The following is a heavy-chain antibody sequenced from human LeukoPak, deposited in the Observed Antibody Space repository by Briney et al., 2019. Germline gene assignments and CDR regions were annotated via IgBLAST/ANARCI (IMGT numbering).Heavy chain of an antibody. V-gene: IGHV4-38-2*02. CDR1: GYSISSGYY. Sequence: SETLSLTCTVSGYSISSGYYWGWIRQPPGKGLEWIGSIYYSGSTYYNPSLKSRVTISVDTSKNQFSLKLSSVTAADTAVYYCARLPTLTFFDYWGQGTLVTVSS. CDR3: ARLPTLTFFDY. D-gene: IGHD2/OR15-2a*01. CDR2: IYYSGST. J-gene: IGHJ4*02.